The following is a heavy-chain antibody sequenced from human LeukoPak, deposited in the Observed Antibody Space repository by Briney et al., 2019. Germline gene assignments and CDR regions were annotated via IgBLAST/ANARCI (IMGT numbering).Heavy chain of an antibody. Sequence: GGSLRLSCAASGFTFSSYAMTWVHQAPGKGLEWVSVMSGSGGHTYYADSVKGRFTISGDNSKNMLYLQMNSLRADDTAVYYCAKTYSSSWDYFDYWGQGTLVTVSS. J-gene: IGHJ4*02. CDR1: GFTFSSYA. CDR2: MSGSGGHT. V-gene: IGHV3-23*01. D-gene: IGHD6-13*01. CDR3: AKTYSSSWDYFDY.